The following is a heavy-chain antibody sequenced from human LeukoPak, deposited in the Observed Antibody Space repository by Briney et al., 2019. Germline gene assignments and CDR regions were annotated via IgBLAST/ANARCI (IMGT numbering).Heavy chain of an antibody. J-gene: IGHJ4*02. V-gene: IGHV3-64*01. D-gene: IGHD5-24*01. CDR1: GFTFIGYA. CDR2: ISANGINT. Sequence: GGSLRLSCAVSGFTFIGYAMHWVRQAPGKGLEFVSAISANGINTYYANSVKGRFTISRDNSKNTLYLQMGSLRAEDMAVYYCARRWAFDYWGQGTLVTVSS. CDR3: ARRWAFDY.